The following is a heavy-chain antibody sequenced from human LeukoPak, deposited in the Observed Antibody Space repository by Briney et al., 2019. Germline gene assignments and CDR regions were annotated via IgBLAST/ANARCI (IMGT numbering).Heavy chain of an antibody. CDR3: AKIMVRGVISQIDY. V-gene: IGHV3-23*01. D-gene: IGHD3-10*01. CDR2: ISGSGGST. J-gene: IGHJ4*02. CDR1: GFTFSSYA. Sequence: GGSLRLSCAASGFTFSSYAMSWVRQAPGKGLEWVSAISGSGGSTYYADSVKGRFTISRDNSNNTLYLQMNSLRAEDTAVYYCAKIMVRGVISQIDYWGQGSLVTVSS.